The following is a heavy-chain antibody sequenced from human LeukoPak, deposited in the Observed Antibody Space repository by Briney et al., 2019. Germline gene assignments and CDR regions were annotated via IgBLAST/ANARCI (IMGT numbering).Heavy chain of an antibody. CDR2: IYYSGST. CDR3: ARLKAPVAPPFSGDSSGYYREID. Sequence: SETLSLTCTVSGGSISSYYWSWIRQPPGKGLEWIGYIYYSGSTNYNPSLKSRVTISVDTSKNQFSLKLCSVTAADTAVYYCARLKAPVAPPFSGDSSGYYREIDWGQGTLVTVSS. J-gene: IGHJ4*02. V-gene: IGHV4-59*08. CDR1: GGSISSYY. D-gene: IGHD3-22*01.